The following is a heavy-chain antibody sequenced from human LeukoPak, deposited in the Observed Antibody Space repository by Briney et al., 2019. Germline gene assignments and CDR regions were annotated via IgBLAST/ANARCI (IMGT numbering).Heavy chain of an antibody. CDR1: GGSISSYY. CDR2: IYYSGST. V-gene: IGHV4-59*01. D-gene: IGHD5-18*01. J-gene: IGHJ4*02. CDR3: ARVPGNTAMAYYFDY. Sequence: PSETLSLTCTVSGGSISSYYWSWIRQPPGKGLEWIGYIYYSGSTNYNPSLKSRVTISVDTSKNQFSLKLSSVTAADTAVYYCARVPGNTAMAYYFDYWGQGTLVTVSS.